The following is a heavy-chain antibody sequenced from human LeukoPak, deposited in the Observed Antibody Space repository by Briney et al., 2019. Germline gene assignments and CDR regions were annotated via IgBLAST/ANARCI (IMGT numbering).Heavy chain of an antibody. V-gene: IGHV1-18*01. Sequence: ASVKVSCKASGYTFTSYGISRVRQAPGQGLEWMGWISAYNGNTNYAQKLQGRVTMTTDTSTSTAYMELRSLRSDDTAVYYCARDSSQLPDLDYWGQGTLVTVSS. J-gene: IGHJ4*02. CDR3: ARDSSQLPDLDY. CDR1: GYTFTSYG. D-gene: IGHD2-2*01. CDR2: ISAYNGNT.